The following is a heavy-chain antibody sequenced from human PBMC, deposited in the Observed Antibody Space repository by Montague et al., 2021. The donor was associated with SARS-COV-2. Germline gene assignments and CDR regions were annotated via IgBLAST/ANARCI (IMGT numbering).Heavy chain of an antibody. J-gene: IGHJ5*02. Sequence: SETLSLTCAVYGGSFSGYYWSWIRQPPGKGLEWIGEINHSGSTNYNPSLKSRVTISVDTSKNQFSLKLSSVTAADTAVYYCARDTRDVVLLWFGGDWFDPWGQGTLVTVSS. CDR2: INHSGST. D-gene: IGHD3-10*01. CDR1: GGSFSGYY. V-gene: IGHV4-34*01. CDR3: ARDTRDVVLLWFGGDWFDP.